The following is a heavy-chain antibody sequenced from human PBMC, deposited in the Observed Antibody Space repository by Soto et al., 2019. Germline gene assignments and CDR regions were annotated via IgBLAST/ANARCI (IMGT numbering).Heavy chain of an antibody. V-gene: IGHV3-49*04. D-gene: IGHD3-22*01. Sequence: PGGSLRLSCTASGFTSGDYAMSWVRQAPGKGLEWVGFIRSKAYGGTTEYAASVKGRFTISRDDSKSIAYLQMNSLKTEDTAVYYCTRETRGLFPHYYYYGMDVWGQGTTVTVSS. CDR1: GFTSGDYA. CDR2: IRSKAYGGTT. J-gene: IGHJ6*02. CDR3: TRETRGLFPHYYYYGMDV.